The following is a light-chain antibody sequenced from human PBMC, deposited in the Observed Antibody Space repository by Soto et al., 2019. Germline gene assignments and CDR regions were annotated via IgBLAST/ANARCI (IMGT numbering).Light chain of an antibody. J-gene: IGKJ4*01. Sequence: EIVLTQSPATMSLSPGERATLSCRVSQSVSTYLAWYQQKPGQAPRLLIYDASNRATGIPARFSGSGSGTDFTLTISSLEPEDFAVYYCQQRSIWVTFGGGTKVDIK. V-gene: IGKV3-11*01. CDR3: QQRSIWVT. CDR1: QSVSTY. CDR2: DAS.